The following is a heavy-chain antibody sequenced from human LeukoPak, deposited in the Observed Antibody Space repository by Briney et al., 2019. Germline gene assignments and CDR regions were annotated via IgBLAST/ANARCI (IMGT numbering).Heavy chain of an antibody. D-gene: IGHD6-19*01. V-gene: IGHV3-74*01. Sequence: GGSLRLSCAASGFTFSTYWMYWVCQAPGRGLVWVSRINSDGSSTSYADSVKGRFTISRDNAKNTLYLQMNSLRAEDTAVYYCARVDDRAVAGTRAPDYWGQGTLVTVSS. CDR2: INSDGSST. CDR1: GFTFSTYW. J-gene: IGHJ4*02. CDR3: ARVDDRAVAGTRAPDY.